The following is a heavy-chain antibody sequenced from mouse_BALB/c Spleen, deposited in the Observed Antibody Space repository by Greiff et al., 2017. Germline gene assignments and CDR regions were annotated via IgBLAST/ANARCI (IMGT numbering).Heavy chain of an antibody. CDR2: IYPGDGDT. D-gene: IGHD2-4*01. Sequence: QVQLKESGAELARPGASVKLSCKASGYTFTSYWMQWVKQRPGQGLEWIGAIYPGDGDTRYTQKFKGKATLTADKSSSTAYMQLSSLASEDSAVYYCARYDYGGYWGQGTTLTVSS. V-gene: IGHV1-87*01. J-gene: IGHJ2*01. CDR1: GYTFTSYW. CDR3: ARYDYGGY.